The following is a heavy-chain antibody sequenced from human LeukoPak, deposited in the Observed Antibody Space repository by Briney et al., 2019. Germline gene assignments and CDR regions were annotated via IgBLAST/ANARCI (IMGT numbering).Heavy chain of an antibody. D-gene: IGHD2-21*02. CDR3: ARNTETAIPLPYYFDY. J-gene: IGHJ4*02. CDR2: INAGNGNT. V-gene: IGHV1-3*01. CDR1: GYTFTSYA. Sequence: ASVKVSCKASGYTFTSYAMHWVRQAPGQRLEWMGWINAGNGNTKYSQKFQGRVTITRDTSASTAYMDLSSLRSEDTAVYYCARNTETAIPLPYYFDYWGQGTLVTVSS.